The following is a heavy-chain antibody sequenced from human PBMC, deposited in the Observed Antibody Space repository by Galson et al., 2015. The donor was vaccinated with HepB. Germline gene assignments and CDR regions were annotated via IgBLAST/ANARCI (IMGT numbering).Heavy chain of an antibody. CDR3: ARRGSGYDLDY. CDR1: GGTFSSYA. CDR2: IIPILGIA. V-gene: IGHV1-69*04. J-gene: IGHJ4*02. Sequence: SVKVSCKAHGGTFSSYAISWVRQAPGQGLEWMGRIIPILGIANYAQKFQGRVTITADKSTSTAYMELSSLRSEDTAVYYCARRGSGYDLDYWGQGTLVTVSS. D-gene: IGHD5-12*01.